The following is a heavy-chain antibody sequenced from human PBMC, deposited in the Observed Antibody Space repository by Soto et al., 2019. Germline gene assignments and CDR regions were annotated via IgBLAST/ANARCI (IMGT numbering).Heavy chain of an antibody. D-gene: IGHD3-3*01. J-gene: IGHJ6*02. CDR2: INPDNGNT. CDR1: GYTFTRSG. CDR3: ARDQGITTFGVYSMYYSGMDV. V-gene: IGHV1-18*01. Sequence: QVQLVQSGAEVKKPGASVKVSCKASGYTFTRSGISWVRQAPGQGLEWLGWINPDNGNTNYAQHLQGRVSLTTDTSTRTAYMELRSLRSDATAVYYCARDQGITTFGVYSMYYSGMDVWGQGTKVTVSS.